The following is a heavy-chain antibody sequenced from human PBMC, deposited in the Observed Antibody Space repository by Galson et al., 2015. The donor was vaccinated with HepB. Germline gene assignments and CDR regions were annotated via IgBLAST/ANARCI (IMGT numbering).Heavy chain of an antibody. CDR2: ISGSGGST. Sequence: SLRLSCAASGFTFSSYAMSWVRQAPGKGLEWVSAISGSGGSTYYADSVKGRFTISRDSSKNTLYLQMNSLRAEDTAVYYCANTRGGLRFLEWLLSKEYYYGMDVWGQGTTVTVSS. J-gene: IGHJ6*02. CDR3: ANTRGGLRFLEWLLSKEYYYGMDV. CDR1: GFTFSSYA. V-gene: IGHV3-23*01. D-gene: IGHD3-3*01.